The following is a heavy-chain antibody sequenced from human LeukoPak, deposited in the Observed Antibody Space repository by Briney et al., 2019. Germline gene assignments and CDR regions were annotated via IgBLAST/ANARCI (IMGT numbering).Heavy chain of an antibody. J-gene: IGHJ3*02. CDR3: ASWSGDDAFDI. V-gene: IGHV3-21*01. D-gene: IGHD2-8*02. CDR2: ISSSSSYI. Sequence: GGSLRLSCAASGFTFSSYSMNWVRQAPGKGLEWVSSISSSSSYIYYADSVKGRFTISRDNAKNSLYLQMNSLRAEDTAVYYCASWSGDDAFDIWGQGTVVTVSS. CDR1: GFTFSSYS.